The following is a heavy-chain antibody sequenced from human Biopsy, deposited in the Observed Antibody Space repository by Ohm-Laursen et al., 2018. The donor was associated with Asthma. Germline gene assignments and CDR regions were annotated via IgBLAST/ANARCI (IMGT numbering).Heavy chain of an antibody. J-gene: IGHJ4*02. D-gene: IGHD1-26*01. CDR2: INPSGGST. V-gene: IGHV1-46*01. Sequence: SSVKVSCKASGYPFIGYHIHWVRQAPGQGLEWMGIINPSGGSTSYAQKFQGRVTMTRDTSTSTVYMELSSPRSEDTAVYYCARAGALIVGATMGYWGQGTLVTVSS. CDR3: ARAGALIVGATMGY. CDR1: GYPFIGYH.